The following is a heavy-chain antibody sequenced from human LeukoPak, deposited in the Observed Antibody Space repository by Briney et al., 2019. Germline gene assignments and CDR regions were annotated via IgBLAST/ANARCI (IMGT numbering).Heavy chain of an antibody. D-gene: IGHD3-10*01. CDR3: ARDRGYGSGMT. CDR2: IYHSGST. J-gene: IGHJ1*01. V-gene: IGHV4-30-2*01. Sequence: SETLSLTCAVSGGSISSGGYSWSWIRQPPGKGLEWIGYIYHSGSTYYNPSLKSRVTISVDRSKNRFSLKLSSVTAADTAVYYCARDRGYGSGMTWGQGTLVTVSS. CDR1: GGSISSGGYS.